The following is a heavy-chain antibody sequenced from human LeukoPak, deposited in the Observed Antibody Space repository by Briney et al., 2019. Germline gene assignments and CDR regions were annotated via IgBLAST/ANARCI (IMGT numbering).Heavy chain of an antibody. V-gene: IGHV3-30*18. D-gene: IGHD3-16*01. CDR1: GFTFSSYG. Sequence: GGSLRLSCAASGFTFSSYGMHWVRQAPGKGLEWVAVISYDGSNKYYVDSVKGRFTIARDNSKNTLYLQMNSLRAEDTAVYYCAKDRLQGGSFDYWGQGSLVTVSS. CDR3: AKDRLQGGSFDY. CDR2: ISYDGSNK. J-gene: IGHJ4*02.